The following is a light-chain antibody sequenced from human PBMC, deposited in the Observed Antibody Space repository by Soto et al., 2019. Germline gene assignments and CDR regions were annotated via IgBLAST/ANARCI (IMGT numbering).Light chain of an antibody. J-gene: IGKJ2*01. V-gene: IGKV1-39*01. CDR2: GAS. CDR1: QTISIF. Sequence: DIQMTQSPSSLSASVGDRVTMTCRASQTISIFLNWYQQKPGKAPKLLIYGASTLQGGVPSRFSGSGSGTDFTLTISRLEPEDFAVYYCQHYGSPYTFGQGTKLETK. CDR3: QHYGSPYT.